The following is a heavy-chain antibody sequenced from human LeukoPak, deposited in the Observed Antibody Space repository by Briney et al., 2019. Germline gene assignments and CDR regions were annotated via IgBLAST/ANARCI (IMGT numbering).Heavy chain of an antibody. D-gene: IGHD6-19*01. CDR2: IKQDGSEK. Sequence: SGGSLRLSCAASGFTFSSYWMSWVRQAPGKGLEWVANIKQDGSEKYYVDSVKGRFTISRDNAKNSLYLQMNSLRAEDTAVYYCARHSQYSSGWNPPYYFDYWGQGTLVTVSS. CDR3: ARHSQYSSGWNPPYYFDY. J-gene: IGHJ4*02. CDR1: GFTFSSYW. V-gene: IGHV3-7*01.